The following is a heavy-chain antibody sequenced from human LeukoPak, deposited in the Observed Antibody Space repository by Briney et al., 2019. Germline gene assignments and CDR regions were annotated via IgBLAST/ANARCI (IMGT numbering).Heavy chain of an antibody. V-gene: IGHV4-59*01. Sequence: AETLSLTCTVSGGSISSYYWSWIRQPPGKGLEWIGYIYYSGSTNYNTSLKSRVTISVDTSKNQFSLKLSSVTAADTAVYYCARGTSGWSFYGMDVWGQGTTVTVSS. J-gene: IGHJ6*02. CDR3: ARGTSGWSFYGMDV. D-gene: IGHD6-19*01. CDR2: IYYSGST. CDR1: GGSISSYY.